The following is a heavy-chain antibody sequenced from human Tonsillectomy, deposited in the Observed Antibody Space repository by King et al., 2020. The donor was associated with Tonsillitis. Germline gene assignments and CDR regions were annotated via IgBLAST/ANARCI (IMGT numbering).Heavy chain of an antibody. CDR2: ISGSGGNT. CDR3: AKDWMKGEQWDYYGMDV. J-gene: IGHJ6*02. V-gene: IGHV3-23*04. CDR1: GFTFSRYA. Sequence: VQLVESGGGLVQPGGSLRLSCAASGFTFSRYAMSWVRQAPGKGLEWVSGISGSGGNTYYADSVKGRFTTSRDNSKNTLYLQMNSLRAEDTAVYYCAKDWMKGEQWDYYGMDVWGQGTTVTVSS. D-gene: IGHD6-19*01.